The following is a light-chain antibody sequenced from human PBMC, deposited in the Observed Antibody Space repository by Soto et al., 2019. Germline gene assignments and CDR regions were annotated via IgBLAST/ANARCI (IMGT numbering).Light chain of an antibody. CDR1: QSISTW. J-gene: IGKJ4*01. CDR3: QQYNTYPLT. CDR2: KAS. V-gene: IGKV1-5*03. Sequence: DIQMTQSPSTLSASVGDRVTITCRASQSISTWLAWYQQKPGKAPKLLFYKASSLESGVPSRFSGSGSGTKFTLTISSLQPDDFATYYCQQYNTYPLTFGGGTTVEIK.